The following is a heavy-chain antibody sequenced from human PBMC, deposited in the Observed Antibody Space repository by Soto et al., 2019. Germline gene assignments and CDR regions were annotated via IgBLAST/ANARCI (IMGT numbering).Heavy chain of an antibody. D-gene: IGHD3-3*02. CDR1: GGSISSSSYY. CDR2: IYYSGST. CDR3: ASPKIAFYNWFDP. V-gene: IGHV4-39*01. J-gene: IGHJ5*02. Sequence: TSETLSLTCTVSGGSISSSSYYWGWIRQPPGKGLEWIGSIYYSGSTYYNPSLKSRVTISVDTSKNQFSLKLSSVTAADTAVYYCASPKIAFYNWFDPWGQGTPVTVSS.